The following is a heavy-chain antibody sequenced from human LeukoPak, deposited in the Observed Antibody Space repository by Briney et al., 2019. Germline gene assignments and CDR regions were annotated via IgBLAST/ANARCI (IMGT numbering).Heavy chain of an antibody. J-gene: IGHJ4*02. CDR3: TTDPRGWELEDY. CDR1: GFTVSSNY. CDR2: IKSKTDGGTT. Sequence: GGSLRLSRAASGFTVSSNYMSWVRQAPGKGLEWVGRIKSKTDGGTTDYAAPVKGRFTISRDDSKNTLYLQMNSLKTEDTAVYYCTTDPRGWELEDYWGQGTLVTVSS. D-gene: IGHD1-26*01. V-gene: IGHV3-15*01.